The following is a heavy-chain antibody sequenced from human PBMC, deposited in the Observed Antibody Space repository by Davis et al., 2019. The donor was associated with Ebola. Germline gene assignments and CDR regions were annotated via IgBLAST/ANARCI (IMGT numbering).Heavy chain of an antibody. V-gene: IGHV3-11*04. CDR1: GFTFSDYY. Sequence: GGSLRLSCAGSGFTFSDYYMSWIRQAPGKGLEWVSFISGSGTTVSYADSVRGRFTISRDNAMNSLYLQMHSLRAEDTAIYYCASGVISGSSSGDYWGQGTLVTVSS. D-gene: IGHD6-6*01. CDR2: ISGSGTTV. J-gene: IGHJ4*02. CDR3: ASGVISGSSSGDY.